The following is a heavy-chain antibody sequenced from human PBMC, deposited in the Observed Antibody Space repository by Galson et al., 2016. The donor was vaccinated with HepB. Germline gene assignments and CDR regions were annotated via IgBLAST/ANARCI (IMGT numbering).Heavy chain of an antibody. D-gene: IGHD1-7*01. J-gene: IGHJ6*02. CDR3: ARGGVELLPNYHYGMDV. CDR1: GFTFDDYG. Sequence: SLRLSCAASGFTFDDYGMIWVRQAPGKGLEWVSGINWNAGSTSYADSVKGRFTISRDNAKNSLYLQMDSLRGEDTALYHCARGGVELLPNYHYGMDVWGQGTTVTVSS. V-gene: IGHV3-20*01. CDR2: INWNAGST.